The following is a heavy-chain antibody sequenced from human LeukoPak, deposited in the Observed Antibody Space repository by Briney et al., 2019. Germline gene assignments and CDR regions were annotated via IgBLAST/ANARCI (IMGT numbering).Heavy chain of an antibody. D-gene: IGHD6-13*01. Sequence: GESLKISCKGSGYSFTTYWISWVRQMPGKGLEWMGRIDPSDSYTKYSPSFQGHVTISADKSISTAYLQWSSLKAPDTAMYYCAGLGVYSSSCWGQGTLVSVSS. CDR2: IDPSDSYT. V-gene: IGHV5-10-1*01. CDR3: AGLGVYSSSC. J-gene: IGHJ4*02. CDR1: GYSFTTYW.